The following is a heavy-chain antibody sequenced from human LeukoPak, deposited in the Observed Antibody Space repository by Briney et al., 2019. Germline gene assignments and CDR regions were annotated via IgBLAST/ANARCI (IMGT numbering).Heavy chain of an antibody. CDR2: IYYGGST. V-gene: IGHV4-30-4*01. CDR1: GGSISSGDYY. CDR3: ARDLAVAAPGLGYAFDI. J-gene: IGHJ3*02. D-gene: IGHD6-19*01. Sequence: SETLSLTCTVSGGSISSGDYYWSWIRQPPGKGLEWIGYIYYGGSTYYNPSLKSRVTISVDTSKNQFSLKLSSVTAADTAVYYCARDLAVAAPGLGYAFDIWGQGTMVTVSS.